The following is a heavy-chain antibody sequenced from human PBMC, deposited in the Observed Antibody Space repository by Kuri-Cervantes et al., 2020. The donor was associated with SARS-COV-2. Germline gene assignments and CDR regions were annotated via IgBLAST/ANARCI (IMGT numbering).Heavy chain of an antibody. CDR3: ARGRFRDY. J-gene: IGHJ4*02. CDR1: GGSISSSSYY. CDR2: IYYSGST. D-gene: IGHD2-21*01. V-gene: IGHV4-39*07. Sequence: ESLKISCTVSGGSISSSSYYWGWIRQPPGKGLEWIGSIYYSGSTYYNPSLKSRVTISVDTSKNQFSLKLSSVTAADTAVYYCARGRFRDYWGQGTLVTVSS.